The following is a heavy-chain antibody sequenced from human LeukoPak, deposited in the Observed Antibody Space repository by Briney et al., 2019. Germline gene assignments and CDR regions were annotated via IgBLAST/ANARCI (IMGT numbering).Heavy chain of an antibody. D-gene: IGHD1-26*01. CDR2: ISGSGDST. CDR3: AKDKEWELQSLDY. CDR1: GFTFSSYA. J-gene: IGHJ4*02. V-gene: IGHV3-23*01. Sequence: GGSLRLSCAASGFTFSSYAMSWVRQAPGKGLEWVSAISGSGDSTYYADSVKGRFTISRDNSKNTLYLQMNSLRAEVTAVYYCAKDKEWELQSLDYWGQGTLVTVSS.